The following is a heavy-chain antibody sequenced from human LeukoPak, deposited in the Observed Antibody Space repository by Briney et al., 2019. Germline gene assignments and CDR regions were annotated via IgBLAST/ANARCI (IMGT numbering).Heavy chain of an antibody. J-gene: IGHJ4*02. D-gene: IGHD3-22*01. CDR1: GFTFSSYA. Sequence: GGSLRLSCAASGFTFSSYAMSWVRQAPGKGLEWVSAISGSGGSTYYADSVKGRFTISRDNSKNTLYLQMNSLRAEDTAVYYCAKVGSYYYDSSGYSPDYFDYWGQGTLVTVSS. V-gene: IGHV3-23*01. CDR2: ISGSGGST. CDR3: AKVGSYYYDSSGYSPDYFDY.